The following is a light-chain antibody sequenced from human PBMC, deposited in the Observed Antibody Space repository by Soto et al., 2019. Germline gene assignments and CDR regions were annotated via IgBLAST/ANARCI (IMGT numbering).Light chain of an antibody. J-gene: IGKJ1*01. CDR1: QSISSW. CDR3: HEFKSYSTWT. V-gene: IGKV1-5*03. CDR2: KAS. Sequence: DIQMTQSPSTLSASVGDRVTITCRASQSISSWLAGYQQKPGKAPKLRIYKASNLESGVPARFSGSGAGTEFSLPISGLQADAFAPYSRHEFKSYSTWTFGHGTKVEIK.